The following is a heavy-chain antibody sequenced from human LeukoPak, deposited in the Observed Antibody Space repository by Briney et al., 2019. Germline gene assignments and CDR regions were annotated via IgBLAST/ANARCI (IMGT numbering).Heavy chain of an antibody. CDR1: GFTLSIYW. V-gene: IGHV3-7*01. J-gene: IGHJ4*02. CDR2: IKQDGSEE. CDR3: ARWDSGNYYGIGN. D-gene: IGHD1-26*01. Sequence: GGSLRLSCSVSGFTLSIYWMSWVRQAPGEGLEWVANIKQDGSEEYYADSVKGRFTISRDNARNSLYLQMNSLRAEDTALYYCARWDSGNYYGIGNWGQGTLATVSS.